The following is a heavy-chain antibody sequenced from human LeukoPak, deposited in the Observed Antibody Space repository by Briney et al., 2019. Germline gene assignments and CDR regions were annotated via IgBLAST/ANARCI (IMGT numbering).Heavy chain of an antibody. CDR2: IRYDGSNK. CDR3: ARSWFPYYFDY. Sequence: GGSLRLSCAASGFTFSSYGMHWVRQAPGKGLEWVAFIRYDGSNKYYADSVKGRFTISRDNAKNTLYLQMNSVRAEDTAVYYCARSWFPYYFDYWGQGTLVTVSS. V-gene: IGHV3-30*02. D-gene: IGHD3-9*01. J-gene: IGHJ4*02. CDR1: GFTFSSYG.